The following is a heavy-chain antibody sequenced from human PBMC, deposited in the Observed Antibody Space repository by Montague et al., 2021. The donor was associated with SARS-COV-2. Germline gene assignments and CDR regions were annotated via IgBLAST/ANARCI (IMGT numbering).Heavy chain of an antibody. CDR3: AREDGLGPYTEYAFDI. CDR2: TYYRSRWFD. V-gene: IGHV6-1*01. Sequence: CAISGDSVSGDNVSWNWIRQSPSRGLEWLGRTYYRSRWFDHYEVSMKGRISIKADTSKNQFSLQLDSVTPEDTAVYYCAREDGLGPYTEYAFDIWGQGTLVTVSS. J-gene: IGHJ3*02. D-gene: IGHD3-16*01. CDR1: GDSVSGDNVS.